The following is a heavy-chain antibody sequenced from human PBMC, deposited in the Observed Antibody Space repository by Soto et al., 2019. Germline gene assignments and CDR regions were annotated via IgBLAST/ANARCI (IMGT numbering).Heavy chain of an antibody. J-gene: IGHJ4*02. Sequence: SETLSLTCAVYGGSFSGYYWSWIRQPPGKGLEWIGEINHSGSTNYNPSLKSRVTISVDTSKNQFSLKLSSVTAADTAVYYCAYSSGWYVLDYSGQGTLVTVSS. CDR1: GGSFSGYY. CDR2: INHSGST. V-gene: IGHV4-34*01. D-gene: IGHD6-19*01. CDR3: AYSSGWYVLDY.